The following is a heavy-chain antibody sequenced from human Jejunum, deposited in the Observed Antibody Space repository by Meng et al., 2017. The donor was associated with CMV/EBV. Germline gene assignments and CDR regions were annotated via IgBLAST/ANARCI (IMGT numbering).Heavy chain of an antibody. J-gene: IGHJ4*02. CDR3: ARDMSSPYLDY. V-gene: IGHV3-21*01. D-gene: IGHD3-10*01. CDR2: ISTSSNYI. CDR1: GFTFRTYS. Sequence: CAASGFTFRTYSMNWVRQAPGKGLEWVSFISTSSNYIYYSDSVKGRFTISRDNAKNSLYLQMNSLRAEDTALYYCARDMSSPYLDYWGQGALVTVSS.